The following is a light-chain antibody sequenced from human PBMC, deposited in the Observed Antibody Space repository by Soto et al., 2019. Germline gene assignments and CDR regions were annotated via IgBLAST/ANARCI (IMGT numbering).Light chain of an antibody. CDR2: EVT. J-gene: IGLJ1*01. Sequence: QSVLTQPPSASGSPGQSVTISCTGTSSDVGAYNYVSWYQHRPGKAPKLMIYEVTKRPSGVPDRFSGAKYGNTASLTVSGLQAEDEADYYCTSHAGTNNFPYVFGTGTKLTVL. CDR1: SSDVGAYNY. V-gene: IGLV2-8*01. CDR3: TSHAGTNNFPYV.